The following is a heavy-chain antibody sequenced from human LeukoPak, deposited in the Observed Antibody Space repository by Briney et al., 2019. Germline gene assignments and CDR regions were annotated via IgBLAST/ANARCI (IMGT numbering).Heavy chain of an antibody. D-gene: IGHD1-26*01. CDR2: IYPGDSDT. J-gene: IGHJ4*02. CDR1: GYSFTSYW. Sequence: RGESLKISCQGSGYSFTSYWIGWVRQMPGKGLEWMGIIYPGDSDTRYSPSFQGQVTISADKSISTAYLQWSSLKASDTAMYYCARHSGSSNEGFDYWGQGTLVTVSS. V-gene: IGHV5-51*01. CDR3: ARHSGSSNEGFDY.